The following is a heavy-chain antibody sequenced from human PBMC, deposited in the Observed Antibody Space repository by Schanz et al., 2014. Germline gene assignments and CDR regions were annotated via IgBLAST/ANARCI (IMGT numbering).Heavy chain of an antibody. CDR3: GRDYSGGALDY. CDR2: VCYDGSKK. CDR1: GFTFSSYG. D-gene: IGHD6-19*01. J-gene: IGHJ4*02. Sequence: LVESGGGVVQPGRSLRLSCAASGFTFSSYGMHWVRQVPGKGLEWVAVVCYDGSKKYYADSVKGRFTTSRGNSKNTMYLQMNSLRPEDTAVYYCGRDYSGGALDYWGQGTLVTVSS. V-gene: IGHV3-33*01.